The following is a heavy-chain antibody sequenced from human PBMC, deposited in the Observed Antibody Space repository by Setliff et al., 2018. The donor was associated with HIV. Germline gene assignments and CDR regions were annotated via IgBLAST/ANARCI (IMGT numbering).Heavy chain of an antibody. V-gene: IGHV3-15*01. D-gene: IGHD7-27*01. CDR3: ILLGMHGAFDI. Sequence: AGSLRLSCAGSGFNFKNAWMSWVRQAPGKGLEWVGRIKSRVDGETTAYAAPLKGRFTISRDDSKNTLYLQMDSLSTEDTAVYYCILLGMHGAFDIWGQGTMVTVS. CDR2: IKSRVDGETT. J-gene: IGHJ3*02. CDR1: GFNFKNAW.